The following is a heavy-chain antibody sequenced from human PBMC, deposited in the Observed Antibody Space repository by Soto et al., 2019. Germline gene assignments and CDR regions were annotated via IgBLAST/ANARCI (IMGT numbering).Heavy chain of an antibody. CDR3: ADAGGTCSSTSCYWYYGMDV. Sequence: GGSLRLSCAASGFTFSSYSMNWVRQAPGKGLEWVSYISSSSSTIYYADSVKGRFTISRDNAKNSLYLQMNSLRDEDTAVYYCADAGGTCSSTSCYWYYGMDVWGQGTLVTVSS. D-gene: IGHD2-2*01. CDR1: GFTFSSYS. CDR2: ISSSSSTI. V-gene: IGHV3-48*02. J-gene: IGHJ6*02.